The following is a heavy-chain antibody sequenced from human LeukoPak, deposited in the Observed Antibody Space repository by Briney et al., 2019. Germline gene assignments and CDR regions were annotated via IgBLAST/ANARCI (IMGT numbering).Heavy chain of an antibody. CDR3: SRRFDC. J-gene: IGHJ4*02. CDR1: GFTFSDYS. V-gene: IGHV3-48*02. Sequence: GESLRLSCAASGFTFSDYSMNWVRQAPGKGLEWVSYIDGSGDTIYYADSVRGRFTISRDNAKNSLDLQMNSLRDEDTAVYYCSRRFDCWGQGTLVTVSS. CDR2: IDGSGDTI.